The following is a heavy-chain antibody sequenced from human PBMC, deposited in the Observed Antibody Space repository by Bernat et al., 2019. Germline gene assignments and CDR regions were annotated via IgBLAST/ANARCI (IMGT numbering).Heavy chain of an antibody. D-gene: IGHD6-19*01. J-gene: IGHJ4*02. Sequence: EVQLVESGGGLVQPGGSLRLSCAASGFTFSSYWMHWVRQAPGKGLVWVSRINSDGSSTSYAESGTGRFSSSGDNAKNTLYLQMNSLRAEDTAVYYCAREWHSSGSTWGQGTLVTVSS. V-gene: IGHV3-74*01. CDR2: INSDGSST. CDR3: AREWHSSGST. CDR1: GFTFSSYW.